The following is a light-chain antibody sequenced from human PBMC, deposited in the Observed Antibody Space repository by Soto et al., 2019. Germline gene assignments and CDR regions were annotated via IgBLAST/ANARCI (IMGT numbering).Light chain of an antibody. V-gene: IGLV7-46*01. CDR2: DTT. J-gene: IGLJ7*01. Sequence: QAVVTQESSLTLSPGGTVTLTCDSSIDTVTTSHWPYWFQQKPGHAPKTLIYDTTNRHPWTPARFSGSILGGKAALILSGAQPEDEAEYYCLLSYNGAPAVFGGGTQLTVL. CDR3: LLSYNGAPAV. CDR1: IDTVTTSHW.